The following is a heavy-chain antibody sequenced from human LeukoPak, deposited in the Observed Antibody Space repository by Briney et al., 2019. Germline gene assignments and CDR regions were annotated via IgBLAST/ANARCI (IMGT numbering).Heavy chain of an antibody. D-gene: IGHD4-17*01. V-gene: IGHV3-23*01. J-gene: IGHJ4*02. Sequence: GGSLRLSCAASGFTFSSYNMNWVRRAPGQGLEWVSTIRTNGAGTHYADSVRGRFTISRDDSKNTLYLQMDSLRAEDTSVYYCARDDYGDSGPLFDYWGQGTLVTVSS. CDR3: ARDDYGDSGPLFDY. CDR1: GFTFSSYN. CDR2: IRTNGAGT.